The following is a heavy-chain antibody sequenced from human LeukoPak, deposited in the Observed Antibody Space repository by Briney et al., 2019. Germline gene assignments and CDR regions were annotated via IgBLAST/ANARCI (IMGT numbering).Heavy chain of an antibody. CDR3: ARRRRRIGYYGSGSYYNSYYFDY. Sequence: PSETLSLTCTVSGGSIRYSTSYWGWIRQPPGKGLEWIGSIYYSGSTYYNPSLKRRVTISVDTSKNQFSLKLSSVTAADTAVYYCARRRRRIGYYGSGSYYNSYYFDYWGQGTLVTVSS. CDR2: IYYSGST. J-gene: IGHJ4*02. D-gene: IGHD3-10*01. CDR1: GGSIRYSTSY. V-gene: IGHV4-39*07.